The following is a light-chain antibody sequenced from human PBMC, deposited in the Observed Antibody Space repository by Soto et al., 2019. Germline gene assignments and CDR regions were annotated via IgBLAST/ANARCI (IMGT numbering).Light chain of an antibody. CDR2: DAS. V-gene: IGKV3-11*01. J-gene: IGKJ5*01. CDR1: QSVSSY. Sequence: EIVLTQSPATLSLSPGERATLSCRASQSVSSYLAWYQQKPGQAPRLLIYDASNRATGIPARFSGSGSGTDFTLTISCLESEDFAVYYCQERSNLRGITFGPGTRMEIK. CDR3: QERSNLRGIT.